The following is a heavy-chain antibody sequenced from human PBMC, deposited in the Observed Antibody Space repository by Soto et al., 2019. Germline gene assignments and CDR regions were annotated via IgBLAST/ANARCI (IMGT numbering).Heavy chain of an antibody. CDR1: GGSISSSSYY. D-gene: IGHD5-18*01. CDR3: ARRGYSYGYYFDY. V-gene: IGHV4-39*01. Sequence: PSETLSLTCTVSGGSISSSSYYWGWIRQPPGKGLEWIGSIYYSGSTYYNPSLKSRVTISVDTSKNQFSLKLSSVTAADTAVYYCARRGYSYGYYFDYWGQGTLVTVSS. CDR2: IYYSGST. J-gene: IGHJ4*02.